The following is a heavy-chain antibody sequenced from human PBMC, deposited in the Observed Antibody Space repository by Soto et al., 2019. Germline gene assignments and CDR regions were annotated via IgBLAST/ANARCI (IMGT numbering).Heavy chain of an antibody. Sequence: GGSLRLSCAASGFSFSTSAMTWVRQAPGKGLEWVSDVSYTGGTKYYADSVKGRFTISRDTSTNTLYLQMNSLRAEDTAVYYCAKLREKILGRGASTYDYWGRGTLVTVSS. CDR3: AKLREKILGRGASTYDY. V-gene: IGHV3-23*01. CDR2: VSYTGGTK. CDR1: GFSFSTSA. D-gene: IGHD3-10*01. J-gene: IGHJ4*02.